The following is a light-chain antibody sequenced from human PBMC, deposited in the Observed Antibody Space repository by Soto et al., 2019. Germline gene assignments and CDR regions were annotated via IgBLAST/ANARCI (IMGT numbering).Light chain of an antibody. CDR3: QQYMSYS. J-gene: IGKJ1*01. CDR1: QTISSW. V-gene: IGKV1-5*03. Sequence: DLQMTQSPSTLSGSVGDRVTITCRASQTISSWLAWYQQKPGKAPKLLIYKASTLKSGVPSRFSGSGSGTEFTLTISSLQPDDFATDYCQQYMSYSFGQGTKVDIK. CDR2: KAS.